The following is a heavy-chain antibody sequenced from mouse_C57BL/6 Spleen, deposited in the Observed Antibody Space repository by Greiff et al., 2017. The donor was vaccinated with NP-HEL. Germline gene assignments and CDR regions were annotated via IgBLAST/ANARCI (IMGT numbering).Heavy chain of an antibody. Sequence: EVQVVESGGDLVKPGGSLQLSCAASGFTFSSYGMSWVRQTPDKRLEWVATISSGGSYTSYPDRVKGRFTISRDNAKNTLYLQMSSLKSEDTAMYYCARYSNSRNYFDYWGQGTTLTVSS. V-gene: IGHV5-6*01. CDR2: ISSGGSYT. J-gene: IGHJ2*01. CDR1: GFTFSSYG. CDR3: ARYSNSRNYFDY. D-gene: IGHD2-5*01.